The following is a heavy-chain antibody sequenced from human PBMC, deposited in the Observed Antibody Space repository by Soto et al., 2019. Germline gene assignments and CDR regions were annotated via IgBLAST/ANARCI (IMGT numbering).Heavy chain of an antibody. D-gene: IGHD6-19*01. V-gene: IGHV4-39*02. CDR3: ARDSGYSSGWYYGMDV. CDR2: IYYSGST. Sequence: SETLSLTCTVSGGSVSSGSYYWSWIRQPPGKGLEWIGSIYYSGSTYYNPSLKSRVTISVDTSKNQFSLKLSSVTAADTAVYYCARDSGYSSGWYYGMDVWGQGTTVTVSS. J-gene: IGHJ6*02. CDR1: GGSVSSGSYY.